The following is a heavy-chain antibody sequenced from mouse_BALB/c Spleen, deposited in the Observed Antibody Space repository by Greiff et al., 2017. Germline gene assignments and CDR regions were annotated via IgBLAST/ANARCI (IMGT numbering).Heavy chain of an antibody. CDR2: IDPETGGT. V-gene: IGHV1-15*01. CDR3: TRSGAYGNYEFDY. CDR1: GYTFTDYE. J-gene: IGHJ2*01. Sequence: VQLQQSGAELVRPGASVTLSCKASGYTFTDYEMHWVKQTPVHGLEWIGAIDPETGGTAYNQKFKGKATLTAYKSSSTAYMELRSLTSEDSAVYDCTRSGAYGNYEFDYWGQGTTLTVSS. D-gene: IGHD2-1*01.